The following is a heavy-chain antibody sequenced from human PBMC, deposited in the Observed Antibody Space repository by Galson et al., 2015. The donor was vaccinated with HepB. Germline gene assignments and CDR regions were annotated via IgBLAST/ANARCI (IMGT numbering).Heavy chain of an antibody. CDR3: AKKRGRYCSSTSCYEDAFDI. D-gene: IGHD2-2*01. J-gene: IGHJ3*02. CDR2: IRYDGSNK. Sequence: SLRLSCAASGFTFSSYGMHWVRQAPGKGLEWVAFIRYDGSNKYYADSVKGRFTISRENSKNTLYLQMNSLRAEDTAVYYCAKKRGRYCSSTSCYEDAFDIWGQGTMVTVSS. V-gene: IGHV3-30*02. CDR1: GFTFSSYG.